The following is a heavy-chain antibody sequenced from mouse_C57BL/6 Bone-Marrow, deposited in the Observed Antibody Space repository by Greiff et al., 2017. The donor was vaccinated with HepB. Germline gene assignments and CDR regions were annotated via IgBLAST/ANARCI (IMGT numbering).Heavy chain of an antibody. CDR3: ARFYYYGRGNCWYFDV. J-gene: IGHJ1*03. CDR1: GYTFTDYY. D-gene: IGHD1-1*01. CDR2: INPNNGGT. Sequence: VQLQQSGPELVKPGASVKISCKASGYTFTDYYMNWVKQSHGKSLEWIGDINPNNGGTSYNQKFKGKATLTVDKSSSTAYMELRSLTSEDSAVYYCARFYYYGRGNCWYFDVWGTGTTVTVSS. V-gene: IGHV1-26*01.